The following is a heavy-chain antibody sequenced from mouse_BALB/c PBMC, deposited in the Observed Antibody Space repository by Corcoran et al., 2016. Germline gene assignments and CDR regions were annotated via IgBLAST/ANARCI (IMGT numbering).Heavy chain of an antibody. V-gene: IGHV1-18*01. Sequence: EVQLQQSGPELVKPGASVKISCKTSGYTFTEYTMHWVKQSHGKSLEWIGGINPNNGGTSYNQKFKGKATLTVDKSSSTAYMELRSLTSEDSAVYYWARERVIRVIYYAMDYWGQGTSVTVSS. J-gene: IGHJ4*01. CDR1: GYTFTEYT. CDR2: INPNNGGT. D-gene: IGHD1-2*01. CDR3: ARERVIRVIYYAMDY.